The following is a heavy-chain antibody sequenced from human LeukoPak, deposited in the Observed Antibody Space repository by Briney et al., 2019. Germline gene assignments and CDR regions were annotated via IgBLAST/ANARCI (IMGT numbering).Heavy chain of an antibody. CDR1: GFTFSSYA. CDR2: ISGSGGST. D-gene: IGHD2-21*02. CDR3: GKFNGRAVTAAFDY. Sequence: GGSLRLSCAASGFTFSSYAMSWVRQAPGKGLEWVSAISGSGGSTFYADSVEGRFTISGDNSKNTLYLQMNSLRAEDTAVYYCGKFNGRAVTAAFDYWGQGTLVTVSS. V-gene: IGHV3-23*01. J-gene: IGHJ4*02.